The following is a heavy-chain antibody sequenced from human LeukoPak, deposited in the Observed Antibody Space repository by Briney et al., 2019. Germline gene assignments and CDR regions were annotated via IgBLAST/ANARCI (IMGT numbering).Heavy chain of an antibody. V-gene: IGHV3-21*01. Sequence: GGSLRLSCAASGFTFSSYSMNWVRQAPGKGLEWVSSVSSSSSYIYYADSVKGRFTISRDSAKNSLYLQMNSLRAEDTAVYYCARDLMDTAMVFDYWGQGTLVTVSS. CDR1: GFTFSSYS. CDR3: ARDLMDTAMVFDY. J-gene: IGHJ4*02. CDR2: VSSSSSYI. D-gene: IGHD5-18*01.